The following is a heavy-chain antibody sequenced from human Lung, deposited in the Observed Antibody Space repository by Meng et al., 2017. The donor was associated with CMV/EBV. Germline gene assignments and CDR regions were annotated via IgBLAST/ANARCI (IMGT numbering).Heavy chain of an antibody. J-gene: IGHJ4*02. CDR2: ISSSGTTI. CDR3: ARGMSIAAPRFFVY. Sequence: GGSLRLXCAASGFTFNTYSMTWVRQAPGKGLEWVSYISSSGTTIHYADSVKGRFTISRDNGKNSLYLQMNSLRVEDTALYYCARGMSIAAPRFFVYWGQGALVTVSS. V-gene: IGHV3-48*04. D-gene: IGHD6-6*01. CDR1: GFTFNTYS.